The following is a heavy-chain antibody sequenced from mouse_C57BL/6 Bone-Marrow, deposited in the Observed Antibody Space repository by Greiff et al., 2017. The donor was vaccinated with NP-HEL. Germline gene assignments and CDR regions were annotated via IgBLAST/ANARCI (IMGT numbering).Heavy chain of an antibody. CDR2: IYPRSGNT. Sequence: VQLQQSGAELARPGASVKLSCKASGYTFTSYGISWVKQRTGQGLEWIGEIYPRSGNTYYNEKFKGKATLTADKSSSTAYMELRSLTSEDSAVYFCARSSRKGAYWGQGPLVTVSA. V-gene: IGHV1-81*01. CDR1: GYTFTSYG. J-gene: IGHJ3*01. CDR3: ARSSRKGAY. D-gene: IGHD1-3*01.